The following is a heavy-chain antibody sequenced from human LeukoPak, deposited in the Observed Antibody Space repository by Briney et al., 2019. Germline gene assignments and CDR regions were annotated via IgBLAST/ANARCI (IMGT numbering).Heavy chain of an antibody. J-gene: IGHJ6*03. D-gene: IGHD3-16*02. CDR3: ARVCEPTAVRLGELSLPVLSYYYYYYMDV. CDR1: GYTFTSYG. V-gene: IGHV1-18*01. CDR2: ISAYNGNT. Sequence: GASVKVSCKASGYTFTSYGISWVRQAPGQGLEWMGWISAYNGNTNYAQKLQGRVTMTTDTSTSTAYMELRSLRSDDTAVYYCARVCEPTAVRLGELSLPVLSYYYYYYMDVWGKGTTVTVSS.